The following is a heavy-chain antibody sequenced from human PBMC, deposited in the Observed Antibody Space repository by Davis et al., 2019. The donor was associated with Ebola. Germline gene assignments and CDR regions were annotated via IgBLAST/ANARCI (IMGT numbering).Heavy chain of an antibody. J-gene: IGHJ4*02. Sequence: PGGSLRLSCAGSGFTFSTYAMTWVRQAPGKGLEWVSRISGSGGDPHYADSVKGRFTISRDNVKNSLFLQMDSLRGDDTAVYFCAIGWGAHWGQGTLVTVSS. V-gene: IGHV3-23*01. D-gene: IGHD1-26*01. CDR3: AIGWGAH. CDR1: GFTFSTYA. CDR2: ISGSGGDP.